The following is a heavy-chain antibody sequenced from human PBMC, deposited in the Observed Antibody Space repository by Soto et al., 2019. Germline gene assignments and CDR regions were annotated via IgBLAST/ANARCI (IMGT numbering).Heavy chain of an antibody. Sequence: QVQLVQSGAEVKKPGASVKVSCKASGYTFSSYGISWVRQAPGQGLAGMGWISAYNSNTNYAQKLQGRVTMTPDTPTSPAYMELRSLRSDDTAVYYCARDKGRRFDPWGQGTLVTVSS. CDR1: GYTFSSYG. CDR3: ARDKGRRFDP. V-gene: IGHV1-18*04. J-gene: IGHJ5*02. CDR2: ISAYNSNT.